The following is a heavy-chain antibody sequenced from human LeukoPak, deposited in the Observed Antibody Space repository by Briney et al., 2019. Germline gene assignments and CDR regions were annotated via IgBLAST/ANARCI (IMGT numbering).Heavy chain of an antibody. J-gene: IGHJ4*02. CDR1: GFAFSSYA. CDR3: ARAIGYCSSTSCSTSGGFDY. V-gene: IGHV3-23*01. Sequence: GGSLRLSCAASGFAFSSYAMSWVRQAPGKGLEWVSAISGSGGSTYHADSVKGRFTISRDNSKNTLYLQMNSLRAEDTAVYYCARAIGYCSSTSCSTSGGFDYWGQGTLVTVSS. D-gene: IGHD2-2*02. CDR2: ISGSGGST.